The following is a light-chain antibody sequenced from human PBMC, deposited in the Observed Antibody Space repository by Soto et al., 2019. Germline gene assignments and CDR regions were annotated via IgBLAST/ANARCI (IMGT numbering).Light chain of an antibody. CDR2: WAS. CDR3: QQYYSTPDT. V-gene: IGKV4-1*01. J-gene: IGKJ2*01. CDR1: QSVLYSSNNKNY. Sequence: DIVMTQSPDSLAVSLGESATINCKSSQSVLYSSNNKNYLAWYQQKPGQPPKLLIYWASTRESGVPDRFSGSGSGTDFTLTISSLQAEDVAVYYCQQYYSTPDTFGQGTKLEI.